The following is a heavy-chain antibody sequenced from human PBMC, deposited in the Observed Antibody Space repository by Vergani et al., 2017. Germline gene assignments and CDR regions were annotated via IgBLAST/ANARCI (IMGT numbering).Heavy chain of an antibody. Sequence: EVQLLESGGGLVQPGGSLRLSCAASGFTFSSYAMSWVRQAPGKGLDWVSAIRGSGGSTYYADSVKGRFTISRDNSKNTLYLQMNSLRAEDTAVSYCAKDSSPHYSSGWYWFDPWGQGTLVTGSA. CDR1: GFTFSSYA. CDR3: AKDSSPHYSSGWYWFDP. D-gene: IGHD6-19*01. CDR2: IRGSGGST. J-gene: IGHJ5*02. V-gene: IGHV3-23*01.